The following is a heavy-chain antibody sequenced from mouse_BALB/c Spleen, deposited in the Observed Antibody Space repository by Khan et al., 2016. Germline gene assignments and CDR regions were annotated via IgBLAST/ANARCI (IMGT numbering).Heavy chain of an antibody. Sequence: QIQLVQSGPELKKPGETVRISCKASGYTFTTAGMQWVQKMPGKGLKWIGWINTHSGVPKYAEDFKGRFAFSLETSASTAYLQISNLKNEDTATYFCARGTYDYYYYAMDYWGQGTSVTVSS. V-gene: IGHV9-4*02. CDR1: GYTFTTAG. D-gene: IGHD2-4*01. CDR3: ARGTYDYYYYAMDY. J-gene: IGHJ4*01. CDR2: INTHSGVP.